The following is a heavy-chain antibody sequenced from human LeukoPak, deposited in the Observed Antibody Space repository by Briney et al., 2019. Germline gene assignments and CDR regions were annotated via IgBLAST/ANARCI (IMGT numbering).Heavy chain of an antibody. J-gene: IGHJ3*02. V-gene: IGHV3-43*02. Sequence: TGGSLRLSCAASCFTFDDYAMHWVRQAPGKGLEWVSLISGDGGSTYYADSVKGRFTISRDNSKNSLYLQMNSLRTDDTALYYCAKGKTSSPGAFDIWGQGTMVTVSS. CDR3: AKGKTSSPGAFDI. CDR1: CFTFDDYA. D-gene: IGHD1-1*01. CDR2: ISGDGGST.